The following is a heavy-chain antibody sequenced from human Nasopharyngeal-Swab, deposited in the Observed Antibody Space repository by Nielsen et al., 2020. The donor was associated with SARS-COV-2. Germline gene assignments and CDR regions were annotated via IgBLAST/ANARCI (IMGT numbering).Heavy chain of an antibody. D-gene: IGHD3-3*01. CDR3: ARDVYDFWSGYPLNHYYYYGMDV. V-gene: IGHV3-48*02. Sequence: GGFLRLSCAASGFTFSSYSMNWVRQAPGKGLEWVSYISSSSSTIYYADSVKGRFTISRDNAKNSLYLQMNSLRDEDTAVYYCARDVYDFWSGYPLNHYYYYGMDVWGQGTTVTVSS. CDR2: ISSSSSTI. J-gene: IGHJ6*02. CDR1: GFTFSSYS.